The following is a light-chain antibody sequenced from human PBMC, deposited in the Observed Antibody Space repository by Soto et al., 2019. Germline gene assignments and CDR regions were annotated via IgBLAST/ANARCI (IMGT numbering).Light chain of an antibody. V-gene: IGKV1-5*01. CDR1: QNINSK. CDR3: QQYDTYFRYT. J-gene: IGKJ2*01. CDR2: DAY. Sequence: DIQITQSPSTLSASVVDRVAITCRASQNINSKLAWYQKKPGKAPKLLIYDAYNLESGVPYRFSGSVSWTEFTLTIGGLQPDDFASYSCQQYDTYFRYTFGQGTTLDIK.